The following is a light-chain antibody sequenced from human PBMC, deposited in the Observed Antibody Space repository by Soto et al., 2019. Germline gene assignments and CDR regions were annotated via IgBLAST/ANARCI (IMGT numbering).Light chain of an antibody. CDR1: QSVSSY. V-gene: IGKV3-11*01. CDR3: QQRSNWPWT. Sequence: EIVLTQSPATLSLSPGSIATLSCRASQSVSSYLAWYQQKPGQAPRLLIYDASNRATGIPARFSGSGSGTDFTLTISSLEPEDFAVYYCQQRSNWPWTFGQGTKVDIK. CDR2: DAS. J-gene: IGKJ1*01.